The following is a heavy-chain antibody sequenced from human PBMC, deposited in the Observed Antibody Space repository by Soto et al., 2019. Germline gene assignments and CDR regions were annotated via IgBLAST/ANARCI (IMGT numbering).Heavy chain of an antibody. Sequence: EASVKVSCKAPGDTFTSYYLNWVRQAPGQGLEWMGVINPHGGSTKYAQKFQGRITMTRDTSRSTAYMELSSLRSDDTAIYYCARSSGGNFGIIIEGSNWFDPWGQGTLVTVSS. V-gene: IGHV1-46*01. CDR2: INPHGGST. J-gene: IGHJ5*02. CDR3: ARSSGGNFGIIIEGSNWFDP. D-gene: IGHD3-3*01. CDR1: GDTFTSYY.